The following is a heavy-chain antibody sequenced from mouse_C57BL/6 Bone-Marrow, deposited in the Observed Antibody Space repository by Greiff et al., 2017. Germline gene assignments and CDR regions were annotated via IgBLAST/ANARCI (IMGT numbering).Heavy chain of an antibody. CDR1: GFSLTSYG. D-gene: IGHD1-1*01. J-gene: IGHJ4*01. Sequence: VMLVESGPGLVAPSQSLSITCTVSGFSLTSYGVHWVRQPPGKGLEWLVVIWSDGSTTYNSALKSRLSISKDNSKSQVFLKMNSLQTDDTAMYYCARAPLTTVVATDAMDYWGQGTSVTVSS. V-gene: IGHV2-6*03. CDR3: ARAPLTTVVATDAMDY. CDR2: IWSDGST.